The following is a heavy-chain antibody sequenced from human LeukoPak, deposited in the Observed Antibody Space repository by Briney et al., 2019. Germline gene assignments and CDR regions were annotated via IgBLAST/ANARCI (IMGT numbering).Heavy chain of an antibody. CDR1: GFIFNNYA. D-gene: IGHD1-26*01. CDR2: ISWNSGSI. Sequence: PGGSLRLSCAGSGFIFNNYAMHWVRQPPGKGLEWVSGISWNSGSIDYADSVKGRFTISRDNSKNTLYLQMNSLRAEDTAVYYCARAISGSYDYWGQGTLVTVSS. J-gene: IGHJ4*02. V-gene: IGHV3-9*01. CDR3: ARAISGSYDY.